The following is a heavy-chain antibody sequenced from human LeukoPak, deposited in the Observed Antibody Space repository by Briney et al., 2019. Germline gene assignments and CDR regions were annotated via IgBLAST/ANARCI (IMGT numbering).Heavy chain of an antibody. D-gene: IGHD2-15*01. CDR2: INHSGST. Sequence: SETLSLTCAVYGGSFSGYYWSWIRQPPGKGLEWIGEINHSGSTNYNPSLKSRVTISVDTSKNQFSLKLSSVTAADTAVYYCARVYKDILVVVAARTTRQRSSNWFDPWGQGTLVTVSS. CDR3: ARVYKDILVVVAARTTRQRSSNWFDP. V-gene: IGHV4-34*01. CDR1: GGSFSGYY. J-gene: IGHJ5*02.